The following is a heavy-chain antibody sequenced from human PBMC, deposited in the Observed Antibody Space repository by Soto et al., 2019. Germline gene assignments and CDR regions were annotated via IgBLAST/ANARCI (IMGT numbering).Heavy chain of an antibody. J-gene: IGHJ3*02. V-gene: IGHV4-59*08. Sequence: QMQLMESGLRLVKASETLSLTCTVSGGSISTYYWNWIRKSPGKGLEWIGYIYRTGSTHYNPSLNSRAAISLDTSRNRFSLKLNSVTAADTAVYFCARQIGDDPFDIWGQGTMVTVSS. CDR2: IYRTGST. CDR3: ARQIGDDPFDI. D-gene: IGHD3-3*01. CDR1: GGSISTYY.